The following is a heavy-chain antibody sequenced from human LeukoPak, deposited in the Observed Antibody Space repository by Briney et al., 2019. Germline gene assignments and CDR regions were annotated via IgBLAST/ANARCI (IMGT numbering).Heavy chain of an antibody. CDR3: ARSPYDCSGSSCYPDYFDY. J-gene: IGHJ4*02. CDR1: GFTFSRYW. CDR2: INSDGSST. V-gene: IGHV3-74*01. D-gene: IGHD2-15*01. Sequence: PGGSLRLSCAASGFTFSRYWMHWVRQAPGKGLVWVSRINSDGSSTSYADSVKGRFTISRDNAKNTLYLQMNSLRAEDTAVYYCARSPYDCSGSSCYPDYFDYWGQGTLVTVSS.